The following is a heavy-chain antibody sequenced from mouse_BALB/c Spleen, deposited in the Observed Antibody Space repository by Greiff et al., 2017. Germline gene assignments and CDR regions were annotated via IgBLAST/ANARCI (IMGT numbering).Heavy chain of an antibody. CDR3: ARRGRRGYFDY. J-gene: IGHJ2*01. CDR1: GFTLGSYA. V-gene: IGHV5-9-4*01. D-gene: IGHD3-3*01. Sequence: EVHLVESGGGLVKPGGSLNLSCAASGFTLGSYAMSWVRQSPGKRLEWVAELSSGGRYTYYPDTVTGRFTISRDNAKNTLYLEMSSLRSEDTAMYYCARRGRRGYFDYWGQGTTLTVSS. CDR2: LSSGGRYT.